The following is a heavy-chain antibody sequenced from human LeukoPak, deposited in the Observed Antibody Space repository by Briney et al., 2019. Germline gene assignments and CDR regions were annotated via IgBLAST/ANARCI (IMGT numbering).Heavy chain of an antibody. CDR2: IYTSGST. CDR1: GDSINSGHYY. V-gene: IGHV4-61*02. Sequence: ASETLSLTCTVSGDSINSGHYYWTWIRQPAGKGLEWIGRIYTSGSTNYNPSLKSRVTISVDTSKNQFSLKLSSVTAADTAVYYCARALGRAAAYYYYYYMDVWGKGTTVTISS. D-gene: IGHD6-13*01. J-gene: IGHJ6*03. CDR3: ARALGRAAAYYYYYYMDV.